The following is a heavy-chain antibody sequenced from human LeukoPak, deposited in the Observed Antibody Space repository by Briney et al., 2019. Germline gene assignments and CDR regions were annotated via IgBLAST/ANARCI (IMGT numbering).Heavy chain of an antibody. CDR2: IIPIFGTA. V-gene: IGHV1-69*01. Sequence: SVKVSCKASGGTFSSYAISWVRQAPGQGLEWMGGIIPIFGTANYAQKFQGRVTITADESTSTAYMELSSLRSEDTAVYYCVGLGGSGSYRFDPWGQGTLVTVSS. J-gene: IGHJ5*02. D-gene: IGHD3-3*01. CDR1: GGTFSSYA. CDR3: VGLGGSGSYRFDP.